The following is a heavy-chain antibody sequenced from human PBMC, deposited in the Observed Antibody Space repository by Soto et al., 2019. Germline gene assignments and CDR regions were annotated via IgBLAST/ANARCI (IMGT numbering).Heavy chain of an antibody. V-gene: IGHV1-18*04. D-gene: IGHD2-2*01. J-gene: IGHJ5*02. CDR3: ARGPRYCSTTTCFSGVTWFDP. CDR2: ISSYNGNT. CDR1: GYPFTSYG. Sequence: GASVKVSCKASGYPFTSYGISWVRQAPGQGLEWMGWISSYNGNTNYAQKVQGRVTLTTDSSTSTTYMELRSLRSDDTAVYYCARGPRYCSTTTCFSGVTWFDPWGQGTLVTVSS.